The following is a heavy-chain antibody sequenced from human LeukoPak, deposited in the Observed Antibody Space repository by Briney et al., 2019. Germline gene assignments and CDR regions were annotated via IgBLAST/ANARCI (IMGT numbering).Heavy chain of an antibody. CDR3: ARRFLGYYDSSGYWPFDY. CDR1: GGTFSSYA. CDR2: IIPIFGTA. V-gene: IGHV1-69*13. J-gene: IGHJ4*02. Sequence: ASVKVSCKASGGTFSSYAISWVRQAPGQGLEWMGGIIPIFGTANYTQKSQGRVTITADESTSTAYMELSSLRSEDTAVYYCARRFLGYYDSSGYWPFDYWGQGTLVTVSS. D-gene: IGHD3-22*01.